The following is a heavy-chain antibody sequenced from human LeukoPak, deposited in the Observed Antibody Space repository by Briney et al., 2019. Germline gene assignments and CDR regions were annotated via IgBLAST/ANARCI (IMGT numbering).Heavy chain of an antibody. CDR1: GGTFSSYA. D-gene: IGHD3-10*01. Sequence: SVKVSCKASGGTFSSYAISWVRQAPGQGLEWMGRIIPIFGTANYAQKFQGRVTITADKSTSTAYMGLSSLRSEDTAVYYCARDNSHGVSEGYYYMDVWGKGTSVTVSS. V-gene: IGHV1-69*06. CDR2: IIPIFGTA. J-gene: IGHJ6*03. CDR3: ARDNSHGVSEGYYYMDV.